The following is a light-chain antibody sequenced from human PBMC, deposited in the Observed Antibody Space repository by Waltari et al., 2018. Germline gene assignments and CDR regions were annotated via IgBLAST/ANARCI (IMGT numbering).Light chain of an antibody. Sequence: EIVMTQSPATLSVSPGERATLSCRASQSVGTNLAWYQQKPGQAPRLLISDASTRATGIPARFSGSGSGTEFTLTINSLQSEDFAVYYCQQCNNWYTFGQGTKLEIK. V-gene: IGKV3-15*01. J-gene: IGKJ2*01. CDR2: DAS. CDR1: QSVGTN. CDR3: QQCNNWYT.